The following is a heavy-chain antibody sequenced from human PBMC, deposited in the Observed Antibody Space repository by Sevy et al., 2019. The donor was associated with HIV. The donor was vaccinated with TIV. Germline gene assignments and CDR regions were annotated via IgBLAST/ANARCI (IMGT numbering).Heavy chain of an antibody. CDR2: ISWNSGSI. CDR3: AKASRAYDYVWGSYRGDAFDI. D-gene: IGHD3-16*02. Sequence: GGSLRLSCAASGFTFDDYAMHWVRQAPGKGLEWVSGISWNSGSIGYADSVKGRFTISRDNAKDPLYLQMNSLRAEETALYYCAKASRAYDYVWGSYRGDAFDIWGQGTMVTVSS. V-gene: IGHV3-9*01. J-gene: IGHJ3*02. CDR1: GFTFDDYA.